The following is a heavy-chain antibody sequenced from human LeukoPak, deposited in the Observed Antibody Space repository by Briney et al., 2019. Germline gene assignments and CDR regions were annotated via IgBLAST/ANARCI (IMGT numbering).Heavy chain of an antibody. CDR2: IYYSGST. V-gene: IGHV4-59*01. D-gene: IGHD6-19*01. J-gene: IGHJ4*02. CDR3: ARERYSSGWVDY. CDR1: GGSISSYY. Sequence: SETLSLTCSVSGGSISSYYWSWIRQPPGKGLEWIGYIYYSGSTNYNPSLKSRVTISVDTSKNQFSLKLSSVTAADTAVYYCARERYSSGWVDYWGQGTLVTVSS.